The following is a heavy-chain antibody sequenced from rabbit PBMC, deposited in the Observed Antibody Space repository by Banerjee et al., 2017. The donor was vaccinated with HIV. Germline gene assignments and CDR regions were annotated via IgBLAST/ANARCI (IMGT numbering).Heavy chain of an antibody. CDR2: INTATGKP. J-gene: IGHJ4*01. V-gene: IGHV1S40*01. Sequence: QSLEESGGDLVKPGASLTLTCTASGFSFGDRDVMCWVRQAPGKGLEWIACINTATGKPVYATWAKGRFTISTTSSTTVTLQMTDLTAADTATYFCARNNVGAPGYGHAIALWGPGTLVTVS. CDR1: GFSFGDRDV. D-gene: IGHD6-1*01. CDR3: ARNNVGAPGYGHAIAL.